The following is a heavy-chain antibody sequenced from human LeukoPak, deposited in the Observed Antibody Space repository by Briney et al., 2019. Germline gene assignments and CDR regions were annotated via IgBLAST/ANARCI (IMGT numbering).Heavy chain of an antibody. V-gene: IGHV3-23*01. J-gene: IGHJ4*02. CDR2: ISGSGGST. CDR3: AKVGYGDYVPYLAKLDY. Sequence: GGSLGLSCAASGFTFSSYAMSWVRQAPGKGLEWVSAISGSGGSTYYADSVKGRFTISRDNSKNTLYLQMNSLRAEDTAVYYCAKVGYGDYVPYLAKLDYWGQGTLVTASS. D-gene: IGHD4-17*01. CDR1: GFTFSSYA.